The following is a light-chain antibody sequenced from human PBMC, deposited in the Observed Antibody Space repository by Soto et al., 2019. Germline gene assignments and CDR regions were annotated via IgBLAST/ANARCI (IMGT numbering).Light chain of an antibody. Sequence: QSVLTQSPSASASLGASVKLTCTLRSGHSSYAIAWHQQQPEKGPRYLMKLNSDGSHSKGDGIPDRFSGSSSGAERYLTISSLQSEDEADYYCQTWGTGVVFGGGTKLTVL. J-gene: IGLJ2*01. V-gene: IGLV4-69*02. CDR3: QTWGTGVV. CDR1: SGHSSYA. CDR2: LNSDGSH.